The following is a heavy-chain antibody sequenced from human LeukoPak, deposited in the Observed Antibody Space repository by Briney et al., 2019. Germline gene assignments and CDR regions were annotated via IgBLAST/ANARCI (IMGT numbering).Heavy chain of an antibody. Sequence: PGGSLRLSCAASGFTFSSYAMSWVRQAPGKGLEWVSAISGSGGSTYYADSVKGRFTISRDNSKNTLYLQMNSLRAEDTAVYYCATTTMDYGGKKRFDPWGQGTLVTVSS. CDR2: ISGSGGST. CDR1: GFTFSSYA. D-gene: IGHD4-23*01. CDR3: ATTTMDYGGKKRFDP. V-gene: IGHV3-23*01. J-gene: IGHJ5*02.